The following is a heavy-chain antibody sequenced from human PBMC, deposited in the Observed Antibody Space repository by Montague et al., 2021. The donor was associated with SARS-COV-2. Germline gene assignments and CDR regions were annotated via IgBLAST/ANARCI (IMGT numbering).Heavy chain of an antibody. Sequence: ESLSLIYTVSGGSVSSSSYYWGWIRQPPGKGLEWIGSIYYTGSTYYNPSLKSRVTISVDTSKNQFSLKLSSVTAADTAVYYCARHITGSGNAFDIWGQGTMVTVSS. CDR2: IYYTGST. V-gene: IGHV4-39*01. J-gene: IGHJ3*02. D-gene: IGHD3-10*01. CDR3: ARHITGSGNAFDI. CDR1: GGSVSSSSYY.